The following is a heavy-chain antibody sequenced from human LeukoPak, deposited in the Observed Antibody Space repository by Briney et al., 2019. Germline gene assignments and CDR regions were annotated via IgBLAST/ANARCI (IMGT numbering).Heavy chain of an antibody. CDR3: TRDSETYNWLDP. J-gene: IGHJ5*02. CDR2: IDKKDNFYAT. Sequence: GGSLRLSCSASGFTFSGSAIHWARQSSGKGLEWVGHIDKKDNFYATTSAASVTGRFTISRDDSKNTAYLQMNSLKTEDTALYYFTRDSETYNWLDPWGQGALVTVSS. V-gene: IGHV3-73*01. D-gene: IGHD1-26*01. CDR1: GFTFSGSA.